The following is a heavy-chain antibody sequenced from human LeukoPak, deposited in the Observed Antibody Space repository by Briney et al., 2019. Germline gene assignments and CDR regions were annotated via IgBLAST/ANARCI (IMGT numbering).Heavy chain of an antibody. Sequence: PGGSLRLSCAASGFTVSRNFMTWVRQAPGKGLEWVSVVYSGGTTYYADSVKGRFTISRDISKNTPYLQMNSLRGEDTAIYYCARYPDFYYAMDVWGQGTTVTVSS. J-gene: IGHJ6*02. CDR1: GFTVSRNF. CDR2: VYSGGTT. D-gene: IGHD3-16*02. V-gene: IGHV3-53*01. CDR3: ARYPDFYYAMDV.